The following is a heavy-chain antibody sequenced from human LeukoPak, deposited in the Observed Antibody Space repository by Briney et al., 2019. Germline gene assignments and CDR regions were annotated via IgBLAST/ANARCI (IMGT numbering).Heavy chain of an antibody. CDR3: ARLRWEVTHYWYFDL. D-gene: IGHD4-23*01. J-gene: IGHJ2*01. CDR1: GFTFTSYA. V-gene: IGHV3-23*01. Sequence: GASLGLSCAASGFTFTSYAMSWVRQAPGKGLERVSAISGSGGSTYFADSVRGRFSISRDNSKNTLYLQMNSLRAEDTAIYYCARLRWEVTHYWYFDLWGRGTLVTVSS. CDR2: ISGSGGST.